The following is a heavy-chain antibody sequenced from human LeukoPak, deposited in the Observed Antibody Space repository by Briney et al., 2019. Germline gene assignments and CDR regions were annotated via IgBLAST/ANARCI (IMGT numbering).Heavy chain of an antibody. J-gene: IGHJ4*02. D-gene: IGHD3-9*01. CDR1: GFTFSSYG. V-gene: IGHV3-30*02. Sequence: GGSLRLSCAASGFTFSSYGMHWVRQAPGKGLEWVAFIRYDGSNKYYADSVKGRFTISRDNSKNTLYLQMNSLRAEDTAVYYCAEVGLTGYHYYFDYWGQGTLVTVSS. CDR3: AEVGLTGYHYYFDY. CDR2: IRYDGSNK.